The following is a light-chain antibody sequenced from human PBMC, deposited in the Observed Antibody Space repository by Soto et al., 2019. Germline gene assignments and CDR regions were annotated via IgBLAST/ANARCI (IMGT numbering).Light chain of an antibody. Sequence: QSVLTQPPSVSAAPGQKVTISCSGSSSNIGNNYVSWYQQVPGTAPKLLIYDNNKRPSGNPDRFSGSKSGTSATLGISGLQTGDEADYYCGTWDSSLSVHVFGTGTK. CDR3: GTWDSSLSVHV. CDR1: SSNIGNNY. CDR2: DNN. J-gene: IGLJ1*01. V-gene: IGLV1-51*01.